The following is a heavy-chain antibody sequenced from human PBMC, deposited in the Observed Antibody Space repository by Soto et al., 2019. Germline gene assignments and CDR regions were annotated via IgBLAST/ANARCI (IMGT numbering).Heavy chain of an antibody. CDR2: ISGSGGST. CDR1: GFPFSSYA. Sequence: GGSLRLSCASSGFPFSSYAMIWVRQATGKGLEWVSAISGSGGSTYYADSVKGRFTISRDNSKNTLYLQMNSLRAEDTAVYYCAKGIAARQGYFDYWGQGTLVTVSS. D-gene: IGHD6-6*01. CDR3: AKGIAARQGYFDY. J-gene: IGHJ4*02. V-gene: IGHV3-23*01.